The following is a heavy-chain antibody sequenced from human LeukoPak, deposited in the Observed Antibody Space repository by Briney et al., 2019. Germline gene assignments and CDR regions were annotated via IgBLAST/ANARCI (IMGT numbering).Heavy chain of an antibody. D-gene: IGHD3-10*01. V-gene: IGHV3-21*01. CDR1: GFTFSSYS. Sequence: GGSLRLSCAASGFTFSSYSMNWVRQAPGKGLEWVSSISSSSSYIYYADSVKGRFTISRDNAKNSLYLQMNSLRAEDTAVYYCARVELLWFGELSDNYFDYWGQGTLVTVSS. CDR3: ARVELLWFGELSDNYFDY. J-gene: IGHJ4*02. CDR2: ISSSSSYI.